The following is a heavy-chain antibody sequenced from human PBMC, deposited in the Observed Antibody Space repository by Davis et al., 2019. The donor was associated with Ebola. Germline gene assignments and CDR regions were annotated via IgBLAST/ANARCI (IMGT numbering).Heavy chain of an antibody. J-gene: IGHJ6*02. CDR3: ARDRPYCSGGSCYYYLYGMDV. D-gene: IGHD2-15*01. V-gene: IGHV1-69*13. CDR1: GGTFSSYA. CDR2: IIPIFGTA. Sequence: SVKVSCKASGGTFSSYAISWVRQAPGQGLEWMGGIIPIFGTANYAQKFQGRVTITADESTSKAYMELSSLRSEDTAVYYCARDRPYCSGGSCYYYLYGMDVWGQGTTVTVSS.